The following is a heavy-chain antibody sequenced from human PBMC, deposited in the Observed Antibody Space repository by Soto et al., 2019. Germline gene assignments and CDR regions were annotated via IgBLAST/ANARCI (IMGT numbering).Heavy chain of an antibody. CDR2: MSYDGRNK. J-gene: IGHJ4*02. CDR1: GFTLSGVD. D-gene: IGHD6-6*01. CDR3: AKGGWYTSSSRSDC. V-gene: IGHV3-30*18. Sequence: QVQLVESGGGVVQPGKSLRLSCSASGFTLSGVDMHWVRQAPGKGLEWVAVMSYDGRNKYYADSVKGRFTVSRDSSKSTLYLKMNSLRTEDAAVYYCAKGGWYTSSSRSDCWGQGTLVTVSS.